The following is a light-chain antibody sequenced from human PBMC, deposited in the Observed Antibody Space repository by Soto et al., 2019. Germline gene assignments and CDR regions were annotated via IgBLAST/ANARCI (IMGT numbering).Light chain of an antibody. CDR2: KDS. J-gene: IGLJ1*01. V-gene: IGLV3-9*01. CDR1: NIGSKN. Sequence: SYELTQPVSVSVALGETARITCGGNNIGSKNVHWYQQKPGQAPVLVIYKDSKRPSGIPERFSGSNSGDTATLTVSRAQAGDEADYYCQLWDSTTGVFGTGTKLTVL. CDR3: QLWDSTTGV.